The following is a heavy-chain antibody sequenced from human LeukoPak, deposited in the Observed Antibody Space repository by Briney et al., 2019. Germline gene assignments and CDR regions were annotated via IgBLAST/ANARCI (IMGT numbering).Heavy chain of an antibody. CDR1: GFTFSKFW. V-gene: IGHV3-74*01. CDR2: INSDGSST. CDR3: ARARSIAVPGASDY. J-gene: IGHJ4*02. Sequence: GGSLRLSCAASGFTFSKFWMHWVRQAPGKGLVWVSRINSDGSSTIYADSVKGRFTISRDNGKNTLYLQMNSLRAEDTAVYYCARARSIAVPGASDYWGQGTLVTVSS. D-gene: IGHD6-19*01.